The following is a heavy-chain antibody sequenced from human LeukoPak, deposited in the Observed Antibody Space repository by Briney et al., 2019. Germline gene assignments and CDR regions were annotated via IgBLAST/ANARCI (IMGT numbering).Heavy chain of an antibody. CDR2: IYSGGST. D-gene: IGHD3-9*01. J-gene: IGHJ3*02. Sequence: PGGSLRLSCAASGFTVSSNYMSWVRQAPGKGLEWVSVIYSGGSTYYADSVKGRFTISRDNSKNTLYLQMNSLRAEDTAVYYCARDGPNPLLTGYFAAAFDIWGQGTMVTVSS. CDR3: ARDGPNPLLTGYFAAAFDI. CDR1: GFTVSSNY. V-gene: IGHV3-53*01.